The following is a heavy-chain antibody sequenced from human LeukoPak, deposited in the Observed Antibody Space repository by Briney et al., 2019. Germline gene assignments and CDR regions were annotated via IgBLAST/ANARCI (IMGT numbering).Heavy chain of an antibody. Sequence: GGSLRLSCAASGFTFNRNAISWVRQAPGKGLEWVSTIGGSGDKTFYADSVKGQFTISRDNSKNMVHLQMNSLTGEDTALYYRVRRGDASSGWGDHDFWGQGALVTVSS. V-gene: IGHV3-23*01. J-gene: IGHJ4*02. D-gene: IGHD6-19*01. CDR1: GFTFNRNA. CDR3: VRRGDASSGWGDHDF. CDR2: IGGSGDKT.